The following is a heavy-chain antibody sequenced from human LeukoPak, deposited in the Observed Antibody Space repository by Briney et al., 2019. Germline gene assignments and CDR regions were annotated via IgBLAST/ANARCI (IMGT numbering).Heavy chain of an antibody. J-gene: IGHJ6*02. CDR1: GGSISSYY. V-gene: IGHV4-59*01. CDR2: IYYSGST. Sequence: SETLSLTCTVSGGSISSYYWSWIRQPPGKGLEWIGYIYYSGSTNYNPSLKSRVTISVDTSKNQFSLKLSSVTAANTAVYYCARAFKKNYYYYGMDVWGQGTTVTVSS. CDR3: ARAFKKNYYYYGMDV.